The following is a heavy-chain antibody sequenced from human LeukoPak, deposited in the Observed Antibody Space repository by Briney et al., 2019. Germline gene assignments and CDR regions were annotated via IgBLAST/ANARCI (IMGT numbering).Heavy chain of an antibody. CDR3: ARVLGDPHPLFPYYYYGMDV. D-gene: IGHD2-21*02. CDR1: GDSVSSNSAA. Sequence: SQTLSLTCAISGDSVSSNSAAWNWIRQSPSRGLEWLGRTYYRSKWYNDYAVSVKSRITINPDASKNQFSLKLSSVTAADTAVYYCARVLGDPHPLFPYYYYGMDVWGQGTTVTVSS. J-gene: IGHJ6*02. CDR2: TYYRSKWYN. V-gene: IGHV6-1*01.